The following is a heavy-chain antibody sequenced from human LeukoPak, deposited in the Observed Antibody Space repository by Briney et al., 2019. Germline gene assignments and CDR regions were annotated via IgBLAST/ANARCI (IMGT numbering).Heavy chain of an antibody. CDR2: IYYSGST. D-gene: IGHD3-22*01. V-gene: IGHV4-59*01. CDR3: ARGSNYDSSGYYSGAFDI. CDR1: GGSISSYY. Sequence: SETLSLTCTVSGGSISSYYWSWIRQPPGKGLEWIGYIYYSGSTNYNPSLKSRVTISVDTSKNQFSLKLSSVTAADTAVYYCARGSNYDSSGYYSGAFDIWGQGTMVTVSS. J-gene: IGHJ3*02.